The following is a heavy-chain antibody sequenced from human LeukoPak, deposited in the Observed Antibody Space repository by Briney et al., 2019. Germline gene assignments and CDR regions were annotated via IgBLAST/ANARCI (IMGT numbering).Heavy chain of an antibody. V-gene: IGHV4-34*01. CDR2: INHSGST. CDR1: GGSFSGYY. Sequence: SETLSLTCAVYGGSFSGYYWSWIRQPPGKGLEWIGEINHSGSTNYNPSLKSRVTISVDTSKNQFSLKLSSVTAADTAVYYCARGSSSWYFQYDYWGQGTLVTVSS. J-gene: IGHJ4*02. CDR3: ARGSSSWYFQYDY. D-gene: IGHD6-13*01.